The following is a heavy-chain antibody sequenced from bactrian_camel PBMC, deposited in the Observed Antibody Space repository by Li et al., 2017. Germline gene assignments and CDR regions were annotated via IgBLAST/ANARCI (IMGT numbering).Heavy chain of an antibody. CDR1: GFTFNRY. J-gene: IGHJ4*01. D-gene: IGHD2*01. CDR2: IQIDGSST. V-gene: IGHV3S35*01. Sequence: VQLVESGGGLAKPGGSLRLSCAASGFTFNRYMTWVRQAPGKGLEWVSYIQIDGSSTSYADSVKGRFTISRDNAKTTVYLQMNSLEFEDTALYYCATRVSSDCTFSTPDGCYSHRGQGTQVTVS.